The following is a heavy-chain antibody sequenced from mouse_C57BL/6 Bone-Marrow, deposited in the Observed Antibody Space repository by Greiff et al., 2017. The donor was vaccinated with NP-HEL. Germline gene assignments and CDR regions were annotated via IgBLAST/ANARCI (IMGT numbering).Heavy chain of an antibody. J-gene: IGHJ3*01. D-gene: IGHD1-1*01. CDR3: ARGGSYYYGSPAWFAY. Sequence: DVKLQESGPELVKPGASVKIPCKASGYTFTDYNMDWVKQSHGKSLEWIGDINPNNGGTIYNQKFKGKATLTVDKSSSTAYMELRSLTSEDTAVYYCARGGSYYYGSPAWFAYWGQGTLVTVSA. CDR1: GYTFTDYN. CDR2: INPNNGGT. V-gene: IGHV1-18*01.